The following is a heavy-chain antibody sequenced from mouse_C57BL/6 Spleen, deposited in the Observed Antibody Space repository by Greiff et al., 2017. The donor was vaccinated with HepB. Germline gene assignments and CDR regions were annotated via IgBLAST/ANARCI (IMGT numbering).Heavy chain of an antibody. D-gene: IGHD2-4*01. CDR3: AVYYDYAWFAY. CDR2: INPGSGGT. V-gene: IGHV1-54*01. Sequence: QVQLQQSGAELVRPGTSVKVSCKASGYAFTNYLIEWVKQRPGQGLEWIGVINPGSGGTNYNEKFKGKATLTADKSSSTAYMQLSSLTSEDSAVYFCAVYYDYAWFAYWGQGTLVTVSA. CDR1: GYAFTNYL. J-gene: IGHJ3*01.